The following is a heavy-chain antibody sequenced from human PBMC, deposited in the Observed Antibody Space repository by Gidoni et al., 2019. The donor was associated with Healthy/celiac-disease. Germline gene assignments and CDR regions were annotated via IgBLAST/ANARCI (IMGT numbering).Heavy chain of an antibody. CDR2: ISGSGGST. CDR3: AKLGILSGSSSGYFDY. CDR1: GFTFSSNA. J-gene: IGHJ4*02. Sequence: EVQLLESGGGLVQPGGSLRLSCAASGFTFSSNAMSWVRQAPGKGLEWVSAISGSGGSTYYADSVKGRFTISRDNSKNTLYLQMNSLRAEDTAVYYCAKLGILSGSSSGYFDYWGQGTLVTVSS. D-gene: IGHD1-26*01. V-gene: IGHV3-23*01.